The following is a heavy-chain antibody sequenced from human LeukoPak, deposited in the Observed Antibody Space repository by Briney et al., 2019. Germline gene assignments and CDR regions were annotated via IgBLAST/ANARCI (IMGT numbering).Heavy chain of an antibody. CDR3: ARSGYSSYYFDY. Sequence: GASVNVSCEASGGTFSSYAISWVRQAPGQGLEWMGGIIPIFGTANYAQKFQGRVTITADESTSTAYMELSSLRSEDTAVYYCARSGYSSYYFDYWGQGTLVTVSS. CDR1: GGTFSSYA. V-gene: IGHV1-69*13. CDR2: IIPIFGTA. J-gene: IGHJ4*02. D-gene: IGHD3-3*01.